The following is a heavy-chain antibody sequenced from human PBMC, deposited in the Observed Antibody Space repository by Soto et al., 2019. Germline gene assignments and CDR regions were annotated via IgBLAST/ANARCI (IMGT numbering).Heavy chain of an antibody. CDR2: IIPIPGTA. Sequence: QVQLVQSGAEVQKPGSSVKVSCKASGGTFGSYAISWVRQAPVQGLEWMGGIIPIPGTANYAQKFQGRVTIAADESTSTAYMELSSLRSEDTAVYYCARSQGSSTSLEIYYYYYYGMDVWGQGTTVTVSS. J-gene: IGHJ6*02. CDR3: ARSQGSSTSLEIYYYYYYGMDV. CDR1: GGTFGSYA. V-gene: IGHV1-69*01. D-gene: IGHD2-2*01.